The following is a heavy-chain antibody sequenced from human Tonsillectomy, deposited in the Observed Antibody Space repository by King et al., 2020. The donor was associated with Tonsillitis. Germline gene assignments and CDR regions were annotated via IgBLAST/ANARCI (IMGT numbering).Heavy chain of an antibody. J-gene: IGHJ4*02. CDR2: IYHSGTT. CDR1: GYSISSGYY. CDR3: ARGRNVGYGIGDY. D-gene: IGHD5-12*01. Sequence: QLQESGPGLVKPSETLSLTCTVSGYSISSGYYWGWIRQAPGKALEWIGSIYHSGTTYDNPSFKSRVTMSVDTSKNQFSLKLASVTAADTAVYYCARGRNVGYGIGDYWGQGILVTVSS. V-gene: IGHV4-38-2*02.